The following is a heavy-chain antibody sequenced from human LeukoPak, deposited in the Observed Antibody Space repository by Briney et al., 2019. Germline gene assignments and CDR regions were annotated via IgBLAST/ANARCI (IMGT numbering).Heavy chain of an antibody. D-gene: IGHD3-16*01. CDR3: ARGYAFDY. J-gene: IGHJ4*02. CDR2: ISPLFGSA. Sequence: SVKVSCKASGGTFSRYTLNWVRQAPGQGLEWMGGISPLFGSAKYAQKFQGRVTITADESTSTAYMELRSLRSEDTAVYYCARGYAFDYWGQGTLVTVSS. CDR1: GGTFSRYT. V-gene: IGHV1-69*13.